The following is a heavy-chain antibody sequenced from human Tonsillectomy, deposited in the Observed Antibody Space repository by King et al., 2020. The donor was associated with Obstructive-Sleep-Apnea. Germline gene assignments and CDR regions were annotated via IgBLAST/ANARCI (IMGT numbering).Heavy chain of an antibody. CDR1: GFTFDDYA. CDR3: AKDIYDTTHPNPYYYYYGMDV. V-gene: IGHV3-9*01. D-gene: IGHD2/OR15-2a*01. Sequence: EVQLVESGGGLVQPGRSLRLSCAASGFTFDDYAMHWVRQAPGKGLEWVSGISWNSGSIGYADSVKGRFTISRDNAKNSLYLQMNSLRVEDTALYYCAKDIYDTTHPNPYYYYYGMDVWGQGTMVTVSS. J-gene: IGHJ6*02. CDR2: ISWNSGSI.